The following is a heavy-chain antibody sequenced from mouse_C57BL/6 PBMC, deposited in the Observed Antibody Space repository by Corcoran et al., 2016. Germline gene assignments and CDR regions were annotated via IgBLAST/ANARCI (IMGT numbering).Heavy chain of an antibody. V-gene: IGHV9-3*01. CDR3: ATYDEAY. CDR2: INTYSGVP. Sequence: QIQLVQSGPELKKPGETVKISCKASGYTFTTYGMSWVKQAPGKGLKWMGWINTYSGVPTYADDFKGRFAFSLETSASTAYLQINNLKNEDTATYFCATYDEAYWGQGTLVTVSA. CDR1: GYTFTTYG. D-gene: IGHD2-12*01. J-gene: IGHJ3*01.